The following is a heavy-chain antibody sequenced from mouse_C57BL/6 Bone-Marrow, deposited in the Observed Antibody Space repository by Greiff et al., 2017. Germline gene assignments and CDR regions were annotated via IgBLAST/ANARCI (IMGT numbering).Heavy chain of an antibody. CDR1: GFNIKDYY. J-gene: IGHJ2*01. D-gene: IGHD2-12*01. Sequence: VQLQQSGAELVKPGASVKLSCTASGFNIKDYYIHWVKQRTEQGLEWIGRIDPEDGETKYAPKFQDKATLTADTSSNTAYLQLSSLTSEDAAVYYCTGSLSYYSTNYWGQGTALTVSS. V-gene: IGHV14-2*01. CDR2: IDPEDGET. CDR3: TGSLSYYSTNY.